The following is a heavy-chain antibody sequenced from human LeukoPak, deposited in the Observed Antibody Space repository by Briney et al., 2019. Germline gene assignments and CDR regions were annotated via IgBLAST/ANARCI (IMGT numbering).Heavy chain of an antibody. CDR2: ISYDGSNK. D-gene: IGHD1-26*01. Sequence: GGSLRLSCAASGFTFSTYNMNWVRQAPRKGLEWVAVISYDGSNKYYADSVKGRFTISRDNSKNTLYLQMNSLRAEDTAVYYCARSRRRELLRTYFDYWGQGTLVTVSS. J-gene: IGHJ4*02. CDR1: GFTFSTYN. CDR3: ARSRRRELLRTYFDY. V-gene: IGHV3-30*03.